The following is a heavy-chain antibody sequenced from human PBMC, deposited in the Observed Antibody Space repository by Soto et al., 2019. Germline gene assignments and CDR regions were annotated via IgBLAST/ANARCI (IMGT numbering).Heavy chain of an antibody. J-gene: IGHJ4*02. CDR1: GFTFSSYG. D-gene: IGHD3-3*01. V-gene: IGHV3-33*01. Sequence: GGSLRLSCAASGFTFSSYGMHWVRQAPGKGLEWVAVIWYDGSNKYYADSVKGRFTISRDNSKNTLYLQMNSLRAEDTAVYYCARAHGVLRLLEWFFDYWGQGTLVTVSS. CDR2: IWYDGSNK. CDR3: ARAHGVLRLLEWFFDY.